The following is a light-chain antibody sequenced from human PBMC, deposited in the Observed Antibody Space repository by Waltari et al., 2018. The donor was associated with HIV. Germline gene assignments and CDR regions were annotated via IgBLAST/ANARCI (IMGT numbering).Light chain of an antibody. CDR3: AAWDDSLNGRV. CDR2: DNN. CDR1: GSNVGSTA. Sequence: QSVLTQPPSVSATPGQRVTISCSGSGSNVGSTAVDWYQQLPGTAPKLAIYDNNPWPSGVPARFSGATSGTSASLAISGRRSEDEADYYCAAWDDSLNGRVFGGGTKLTVL. J-gene: IGLJ3*02. V-gene: IGLV1-44*01.